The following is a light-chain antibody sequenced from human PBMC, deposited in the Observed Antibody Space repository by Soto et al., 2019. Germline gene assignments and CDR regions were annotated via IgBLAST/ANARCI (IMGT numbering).Light chain of an antibody. CDR1: QSVGSY. V-gene: IGKV3-11*01. CDR2: DAS. CDR3: QQRSNWPPVT. J-gene: IGKJ4*01. Sequence: EIVLTQSPATLSVSPGERVTLSCRASQSVGSYLAWYQQKPGQAPRLLIYDASNRATGIPARFSGSGSGTDFTLTISSLEPEDFAVYYCQQRSNWPPVTFGGGTKVEIK.